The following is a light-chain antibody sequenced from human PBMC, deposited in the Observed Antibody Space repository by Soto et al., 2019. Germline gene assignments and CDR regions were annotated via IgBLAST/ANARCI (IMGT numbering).Light chain of an antibody. Sequence: QSALTQPASVSGSPRQSITISCTGTSSDVGGYNYVSWYQPHPGKAPKLMIYEVSNRPSGVSNRFSGSKSGNTASLTISGLKAEDEADYYCSSYTSSSTRVVGGGTKLT. J-gene: IGLJ3*02. CDR2: EVS. CDR1: SSDVGGYNY. CDR3: SSYTSSSTRV. V-gene: IGLV2-14*01.